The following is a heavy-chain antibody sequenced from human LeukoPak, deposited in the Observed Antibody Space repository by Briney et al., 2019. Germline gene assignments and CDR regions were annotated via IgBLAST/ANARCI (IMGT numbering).Heavy chain of an antibody. J-gene: IGHJ6*01. CDR3: ARSHHYGWDV. CDR2: TYYRSKWYI. CDR1: GDSVSSNSVG. Sequence: SQTLSLTCAISGDSVSSNSVGWHWIRQSPSRGLEWLRRTYYRSKWYIDYAVPVKSRISNNPDTSKNQLSLHLNAVTPDDTAMYYCARSHHYGWDVWGQGTTVTVSS. V-gene: IGHV6-1*01.